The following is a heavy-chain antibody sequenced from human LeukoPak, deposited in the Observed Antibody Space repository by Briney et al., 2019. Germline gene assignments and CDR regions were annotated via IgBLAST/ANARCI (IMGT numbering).Heavy chain of an antibody. J-gene: IGHJ4*02. CDR1: GGSFSGYY. V-gene: IGHV4-34*01. D-gene: IGHD1-7*01. CDR3: ARGFDPGTIDY. CDR2: INHSGST. Sequence: SETLSLTCAVYGGSFSGYYWSWIRQPPGKGLEWIGEINHSGSTNYNPSLKSRVTISVDTSMNQFSLKLSSVTAADTAVYYCARGFDPGTIDYWGQGTLVTVSS.